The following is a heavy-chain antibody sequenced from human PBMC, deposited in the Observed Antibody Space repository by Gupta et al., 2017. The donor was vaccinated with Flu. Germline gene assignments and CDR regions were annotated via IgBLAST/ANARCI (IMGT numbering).Heavy chain of an antibody. CDR2: ILPILGAV. CDR1: GDTFSSSS. Sequence: QVQLVQSGPEVKEPGSSVRVSCQASGDTFSSSSITCVRQAPGQGLEWMGDILPILGAVNYAHNCQGRVTITADESTRTAYMELGSLKVEDTAVYFCEREFPCGGDCYVLDAWGQGTLVSVYS. CDR3: EREFPCGGDCYVLDA. D-gene: IGHD2-21*02. V-gene: IGHV1-69*01. J-gene: IGHJ5*02.